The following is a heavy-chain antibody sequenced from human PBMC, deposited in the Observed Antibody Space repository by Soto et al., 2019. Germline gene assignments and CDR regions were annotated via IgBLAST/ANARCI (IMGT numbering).Heavy chain of an antibody. J-gene: IGHJ6*02. V-gene: IGHV3-23*01. CDR2: IRGSGGTT. Sequence: PGGSLRLSCAASGFTFSSYAMSWVRQAPGKGLEWVAVIRGSGGTTYYADSVKGRFTISRDNSKNTLYLQMNSLRAEDTAVYYCARSRDGYSFYFYYGMDGWGQGTTVTVSS. CDR1: GFTFSSYA. D-gene: IGHD4-4*01. CDR3: ARSRDGYSFYFYYGMDG.